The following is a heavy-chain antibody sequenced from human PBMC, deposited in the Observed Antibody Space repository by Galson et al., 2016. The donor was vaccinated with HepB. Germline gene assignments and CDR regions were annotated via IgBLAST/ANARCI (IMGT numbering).Heavy chain of an antibody. CDR3: ARDRATEMDSDMDY. D-gene: IGHD5-24*01. CDR1: GFIFRSYS. V-gene: IGHV3-48*01. J-gene: IGHJ4*02. CDR2: ISTSSSTI. Sequence: SLRLSCAASGFIFRSYSLNWVRQAPGKGLEWVSYISTSSSTIYYADSVKGRFTISRDNAKNSLYLQMNSLRAEDTAVYYCARDRATEMDSDMDYWGQGTLVTVSS.